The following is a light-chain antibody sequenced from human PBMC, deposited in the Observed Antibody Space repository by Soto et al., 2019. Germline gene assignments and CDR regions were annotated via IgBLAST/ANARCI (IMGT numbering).Light chain of an antibody. CDR1: QSVNSNY. Sequence: EIVMTQSPATLSVSPGERATLSCRASQSVNSNYLAWYHHKPGQAPRLLIYGASSRATGIPDRFSGSGSGTDFTLTISRLEPEDFAVYYCQQYGDSPWTFGQGTKVDIK. CDR2: GAS. J-gene: IGKJ1*01. CDR3: QQYGDSPWT. V-gene: IGKV3-20*01.